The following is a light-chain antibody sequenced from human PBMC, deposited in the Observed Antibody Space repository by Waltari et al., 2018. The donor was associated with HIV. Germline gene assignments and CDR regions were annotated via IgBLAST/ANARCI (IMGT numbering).Light chain of an antibody. Sequence: QSVLTQPPSVSGAPGQRVTISCTGSSAGYDVHWYQQIPGPAPKLLIYSNNNRPAGVPDRSSASKSGTSASLAITGLQAEDEADYYCQSYDSRLSGWVFGGGTKLTVL. CDR3: QSYDSRLSGWV. CDR1: SAGYD. CDR2: SNN. J-gene: IGLJ3*02. V-gene: IGLV1-40*01.